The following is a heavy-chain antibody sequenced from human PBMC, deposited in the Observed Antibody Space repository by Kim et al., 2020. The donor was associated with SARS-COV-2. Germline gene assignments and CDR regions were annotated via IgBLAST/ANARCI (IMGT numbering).Heavy chain of an antibody. CDR3: ARQYCISGSCYIDY. CDR1: GYSFTNYW. J-gene: IGHJ4*02. Sequence: GESLKISCKGSGYSFTNYWISWVRQMPGKGLEWMGRIDPSDSYINDSPSFQGHVTISVDKSISTAYLHWSSLKASDTAIYYCARQYCISGSCYIDYWAQGTLVTVSS. CDR2: IDPSDSYI. V-gene: IGHV5-10-1*01. D-gene: IGHD2-15*01.